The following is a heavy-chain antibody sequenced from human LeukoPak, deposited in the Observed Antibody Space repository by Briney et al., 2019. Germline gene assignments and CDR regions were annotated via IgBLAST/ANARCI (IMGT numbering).Heavy chain of an antibody. D-gene: IGHD5-18*01. J-gene: IGHJ3*02. CDR3: ARHVDTSMVTAGAAFHI. Sequence: GGSLRLSCEASGFAFSSYAMSWGRQAPGKGLEWVSSVSGEGYTRYYADSILGRFTISRDNSKNTLYLQMNSLRGEATAVYYCARHVDTSMVTAGAAFHIWGQGTIVTVAS. CDR2: VSGEGYTR. CDR1: GFAFSSYA. V-gene: IGHV3-23*01.